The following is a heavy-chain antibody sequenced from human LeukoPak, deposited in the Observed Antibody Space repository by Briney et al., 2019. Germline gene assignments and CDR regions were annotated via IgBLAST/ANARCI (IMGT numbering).Heavy chain of an antibody. V-gene: IGHV3-23*01. CDR3: AKQVSCDTTTCYAGMPPDY. Sequence: GGSLRLSCAASGFPFSRYAMSWVRQTPEKGLEWVSVISGSDGSTYYADSVKGRFTISRDDSRNTVYLQMNNLRAEDTAVYYCAKQVSCDTTTCYAGMPPDYWGQGTLVTVSS. CDR1: GFPFSRYA. J-gene: IGHJ4*02. CDR2: ISGSDGST. D-gene: IGHD2/OR15-2a*01.